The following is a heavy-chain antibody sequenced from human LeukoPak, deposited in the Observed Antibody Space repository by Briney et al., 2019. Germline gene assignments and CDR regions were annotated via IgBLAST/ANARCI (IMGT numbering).Heavy chain of an antibody. Sequence: SQTLSLTCTLSGGSISSGSYYWSWIRQPAGKGLEWIGRIYTSGSTNYNPSLKSRVTISVDTSKNQCSLKLSSVTAADTAVYYCARGQPYYDFWSGYFDYWGQGTLVTVSS. V-gene: IGHV4-61*02. CDR2: IYTSGST. J-gene: IGHJ4*02. CDR1: GGSISSGSYY. CDR3: ARGQPYYDFWSGYFDY. D-gene: IGHD3-3*01.